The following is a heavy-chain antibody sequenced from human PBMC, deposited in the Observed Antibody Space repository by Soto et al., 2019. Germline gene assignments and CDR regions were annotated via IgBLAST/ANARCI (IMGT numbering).Heavy chain of an antibody. Sequence: SVKVSCKASGGTFSSYAISWVRQAPGQGLEWMGGIIPIFGTANYAQKFEGRVTITADESTSTAYMELSSLRSEDTAVYYCARAAGGYSSSWSLHYYVDYWGEGTLVTVSS. V-gene: IGHV1-69*13. CDR1: GGTFSSYA. J-gene: IGHJ4*02. CDR3: ARAAGGYSSSWSLHYYVDY. CDR2: IIPIFGTA. D-gene: IGHD6-13*01.